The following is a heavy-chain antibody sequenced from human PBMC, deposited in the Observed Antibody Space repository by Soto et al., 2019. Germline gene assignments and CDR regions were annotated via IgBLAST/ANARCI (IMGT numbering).Heavy chain of an antibody. CDR1: GGSISSYY. V-gene: IGHV4-59*01. CDR2: IYYGGST. CDR3: ANSYGDPYYYYGMDV. J-gene: IGHJ6*02. Sequence: SETLSLTCAVSGGSISSYYWSWIRQPPGKGLEWIGYIYYGGSTNYDPSLKSRVTISVDTSKNQFSLKLSSVTAADTAVYYCANSYGDPYYYYGMDVWGQGTTVTVSS. D-gene: IGHD5-18*01.